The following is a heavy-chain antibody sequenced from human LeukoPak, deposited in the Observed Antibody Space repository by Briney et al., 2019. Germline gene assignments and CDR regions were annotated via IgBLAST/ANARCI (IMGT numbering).Heavy chain of an antibody. J-gene: IGHJ4*02. CDR1: GFTFSSYS. Sequence: GGSLRLSCAASGFTFSSYSMNWVRQAPGKGLEWVSSISSSSSYMSYADSVKGRFTISRDNAKNSLYLQMNRLRAEDTAVYYCARGDLPGYWGQGTLVTVSS. CDR3: ARGDLPGY. CDR2: ISSSSSYM. V-gene: IGHV3-21*01.